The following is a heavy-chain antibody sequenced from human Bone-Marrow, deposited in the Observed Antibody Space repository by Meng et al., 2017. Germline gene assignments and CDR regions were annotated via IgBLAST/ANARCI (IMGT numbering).Heavy chain of an antibody. Sequence: GESLKISCAASGFTFRSYWMSLVRQAPGKGLECVASINEDGSDKYYVDSLKGRFAISRDDAKISVYLQMNSLRAEDTAVYYCARDTGYITDWGQGTLVTVSS. D-gene: IGHD3-16*02. CDR2: INEDGSDK. CDR3: ARDTGYITD. V-gene: IGHV3-7*01. J-gene: IGHJ4*02. CDR1: GFTFRSYW.